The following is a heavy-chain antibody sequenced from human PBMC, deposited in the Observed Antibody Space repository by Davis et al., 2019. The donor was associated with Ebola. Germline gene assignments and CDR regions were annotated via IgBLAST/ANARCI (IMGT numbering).Heavy chain of an antibody. Sequence: GESLKISCAASGFTFSSYAMSWVRQAPGKGLEWVSAISGSGGSTYYADSVKGRFTISRDNAKNSLYLQMNSLRAEDTAIYYCARAGGSYYNFDYWGQGTLVTVSS. D-gene: IGHD1-26*01. J-gene: IGHJ4*02. V-gene: IGHV3-23*01. CDR3: ARAGGSYYNFDY. CDR2: ISGSGGST. CDR1: GFTFSSYA.